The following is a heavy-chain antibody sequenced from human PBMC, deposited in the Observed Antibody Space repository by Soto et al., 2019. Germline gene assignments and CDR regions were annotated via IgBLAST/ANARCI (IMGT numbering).Heavy chain of an antibody. CDR1: GFSLTTSGLC. J-gene: IGHJ4*02. CDR2: IDWDDDK. CDR3: ARTPYSTSWYYFDF. Sequence: SGPTLVNPTPTLTLTCSFSGFSLTTSGLCVTWIRQPPGKALEWLARIDWDDDKFYSTSLKTRLTISKDTSRNQVVLTMTNKDPADTATYYCARTPYSTSWYYFDFWGQGILVTVSS. V-gene: IGHV2-70*17. D-gene: IGHD6-13*01.